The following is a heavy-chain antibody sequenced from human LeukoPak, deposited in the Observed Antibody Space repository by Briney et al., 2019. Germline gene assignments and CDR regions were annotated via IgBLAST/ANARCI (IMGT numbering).Heavy chain of an antibody. CDR3: ARVRAVTTSYYYYGMDV. V-gene: IGHV1-46*01. CDR1: GYTFTSYY. J-gene: IGHJ6*02. D-gene: IGHD4-17*01. Sequence: ASVKVSCKASGYTFTSYYMHWVRQAPGQGLEWMGIINPSGGSTSYAQKFQGRVTMTRDTSTSTVYMELSSLRSEDTAVYYCARVRAVTTSYYYYGMDVWGQGTTVTVSS. CDR2: INPSGGST.